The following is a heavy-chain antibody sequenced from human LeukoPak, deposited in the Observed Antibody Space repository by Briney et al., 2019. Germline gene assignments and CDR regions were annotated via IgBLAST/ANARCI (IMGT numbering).Heavy chain of an antibody. V-gene: IGHV3-23*01. CDR2: ISSSGDNT. J-gene: IGHJ4*02. D-gene: IGHD1-1*01. CDR3: AKVKALDAVASYFDY. Sequence: GGSLRLSCAASGFTFSTYWMTWVRQAPGKGLEWVSAISSSGDNTYYVDSVKGQFTISRDNSKNTLDLQMNSLRAEDTAMYHCAKVKALDAVASYFDYWGQGTLVTVSS. CDR1: GFTFSTYW.